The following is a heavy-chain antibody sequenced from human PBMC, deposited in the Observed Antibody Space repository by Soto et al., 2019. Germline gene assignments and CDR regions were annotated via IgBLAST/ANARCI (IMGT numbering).Heavy chain of an antibody. V-gene: IGHV3-48*01. J-gene: IGHJ4*02. D-gene: IGHD2-21*02. CDR2: ISSSSYTI. CDR1: GFSFSSYS. CDR3: ARDPATAHFDC. Sequence: EVQLVESGGGLVQPGGSLRLSCAASGFSFSSYSMNWVRQAPGKGLEWVSYISSSSYTIYYADSVKGRFTISRDNVKNSLYLQMKSRRAEDTAVCYGARDPATAHFDCWGQGTLVTVSS.